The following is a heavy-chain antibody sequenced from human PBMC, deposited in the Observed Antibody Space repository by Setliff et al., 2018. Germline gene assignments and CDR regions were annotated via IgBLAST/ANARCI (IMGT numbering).Heavy chain of an antibody. CDR2: IYIGGSA. Sequence: PSETLSLTCTVSGGSISSYYWSWIRQPAGKGLEWIGHIYIGGSANYNPSLKSRVTTSIDTSKNQFSLKLNSVTAADMAVYYCAREQWLDPPGYYYMDAWAKGTTVTVSS. V-gene: IGHV4-4*07. CDR1: GGSISSYY. CDR3: AREQWLDPPGYYYMDA. D-gene: IGHD6-19*01. J-gene: IGHJ6*03.